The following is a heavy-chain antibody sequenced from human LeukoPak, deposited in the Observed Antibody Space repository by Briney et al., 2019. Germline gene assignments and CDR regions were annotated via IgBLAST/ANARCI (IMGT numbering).Heavy chain of an antibody. CDR2: ISGYNGNT. CDR1: GYTFTSYG. V-gene: IGHV1-18*01. J-gene: IGHJ3*02. Sequence: GASVKVSCKASGYTFTSYGISWVRQAPGQGPEWMGWISGYNGNTNYAQKLQGRVTMTTDTSTSTAYMELRSLRSDDTAVYYCARKGRIPKVRGDDALDIWGQGTRVTVSS. CDR3: ARKGRIPKVRGDDALDI. D-gene: IGHD3-10*01.